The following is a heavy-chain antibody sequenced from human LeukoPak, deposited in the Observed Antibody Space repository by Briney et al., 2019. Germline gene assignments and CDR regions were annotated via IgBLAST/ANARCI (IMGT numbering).Heavy chain of an antibody. V-gene: IGHV5-51*01. CDR3: ARRGIAVAGLGWYFDL. CDR1: GYSFTNNW. Sequence: GESLKISCKGSGYSFTNNWIGGVRQMPGKGLEWMGFIYPGDSDTRYSPSFQGQITISADKSISTAYLQWSSLKASDTAMYYCARRGIAVAGLGWYFDLWGRGTLVTVSS. CDR2: IYPGDSDT. J-gene: IGHJ2*01. D-gene: IGHD6-19*01.